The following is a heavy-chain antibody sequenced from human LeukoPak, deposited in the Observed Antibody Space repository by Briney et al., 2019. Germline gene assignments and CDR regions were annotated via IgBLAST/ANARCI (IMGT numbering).Heavy chain of an antibody. J-gene: IGHJ4*02. CDR1: GFPFRGYW. D-gene: IGHD6-19*01. CDR3: VVIYSNGCPL. CDR2: INNDGSTT. Sequence: GESLRLSCAASGFPFRGYWMHWVRQAPGKGLVWVSRINNDGSTTNYADSVKGRFTISRDNAKNTLYLQMNSLSAEDTAVYYCVVIYSNGCPLRGQGSLVTVSS. V-gene: IGHV3-74*01.